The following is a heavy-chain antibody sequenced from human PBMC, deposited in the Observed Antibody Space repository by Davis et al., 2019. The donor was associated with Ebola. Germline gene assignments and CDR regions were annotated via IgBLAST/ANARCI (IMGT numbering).Heavy chain of an antibody. Sequence: GESLKISCAASGFTFSSHSMNWVRQAPGKGLEWVSYFSRSSGTIYYADSVKGRFTISRDNAKNSLYLQMNSLRDEDTAIYYCARDPDSSSWYEGYFDLWGRGTLVTVSS. J-gene: IGHJ2*01. V-gene: IGHV3-48*02. CDR3: ARDPDSSSWYEGYFDL. CDR1: GFTFSSHS. D-gene: IGHD6-13*01. CDR2: FSRSSGTI.